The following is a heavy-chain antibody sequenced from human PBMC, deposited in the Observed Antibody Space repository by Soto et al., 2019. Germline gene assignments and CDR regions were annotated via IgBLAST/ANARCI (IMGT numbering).Heavy chain of an antibody. J-gene: IGHJ5*02. D-gene: IGHD2-8*01. Sequence: WGSLRLSCAASGFTFTNFWMSWVRQAPGKGLEWVASIKQDGSEKNYVDSVKGRFTISRDNAKNSLYLQMSSLRGEDTAVYSCARGVRWFDPWGQGTLVTVSS. CDR2: IKQDGSEK. CDR1: GFTFTNFW. CDR3: ARGVRWFDP. V-gene: IGHV3-7*01.